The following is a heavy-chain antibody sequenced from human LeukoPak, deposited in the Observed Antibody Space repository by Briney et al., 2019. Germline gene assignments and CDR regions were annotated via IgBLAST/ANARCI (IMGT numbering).Heavy chain of an antibody. J-gene: IGHJ4*02. CDR2: IRYDGSNK. D-gene: IGHD3-10*01. V-gene: IGHV3-30*02. CDR3: AKELGSGSLNTYEFDY. CDR1: GFTFSSYG. Sequence: GGSLRLSCAASGFTFSSYGMHWVRQAPGKGLEWVAFIRYDGSNKYYADSVKGRFTISRDNSKNTLYLQMNSLRAEDTAVYYCAKELGSGSLNTYEFDYWGQGTLVTVSS.